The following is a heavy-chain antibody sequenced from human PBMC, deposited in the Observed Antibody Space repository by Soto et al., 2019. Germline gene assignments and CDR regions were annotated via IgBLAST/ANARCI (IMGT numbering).Heavy chain of an antibody. D-gene: IGHD3-9*01. CDR2: IYYSGST. Sequence: PSETLSLTCTVSGGSISSGGYYWSWIRQHPGKGLEWIGYIYYSGSTYYNPSLKSRVTISVDTSKNQFSLKLSSVTAADTAVYYCARGRHIVTGYYRDLNYGMDVWGQGTTVTVSS. J-gene: IGHJ6*02. CDR1: GGSISSGGYY. CDR3: ARGRHIVTGYYRDLNYGMDV. V-gene: IGHV4-31*03.